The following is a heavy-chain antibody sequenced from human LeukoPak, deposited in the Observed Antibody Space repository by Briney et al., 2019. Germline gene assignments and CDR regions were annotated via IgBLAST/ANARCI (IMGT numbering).Heavy chain of an antibody. D-gene: IGHD3-22*01. CDR1: GFTFTSSA. V-gene: IGHV1-58*01. CDR2: IVVGSGNT. Sequence: ASVKVSRKASGFTFTSSAVQWVRQARGQRLEWIGWIVVGSGNTNYAQKFQKRVTITRDMSTSTAYMELSSLRSEDTAVYYCAASPDYYGSSGYSYYFDYWGQETLVTVSS. CDR3: AASPDYYGSSGYSYYFDY. J-gene: IGHJ4*02.